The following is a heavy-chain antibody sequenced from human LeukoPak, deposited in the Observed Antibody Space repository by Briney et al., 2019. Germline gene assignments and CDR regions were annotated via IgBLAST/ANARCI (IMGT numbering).Heavy chain of an antibody. Sequence: GGSLRLSCAASGFTFSSYEMNWVRQAPGKGLEWVSYISSSGSTIYYADSVKGRFTISRDNAKNSLYLQMNSLRAEDTAVYYCAREWLRQLDYWGQGTVVTVFS. J-gene: IGHJ4*02. CDR2: ISSSGSTI. D-gene: IGHD5-12*01. V-gene: IGHV3-48*03. CDR1: GFTFSSYE. CDR3: AREWLRQLDY.